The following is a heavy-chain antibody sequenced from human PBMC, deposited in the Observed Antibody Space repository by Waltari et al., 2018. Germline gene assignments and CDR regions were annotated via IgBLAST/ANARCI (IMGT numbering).Heavy chain of an antibody. CDR3: ARAYFDWSVPLDY. V-gene: IGHV4-39*07. CDR1: GGSISSSSYY. D-gene: IGHD3-9*01. J-gene: IGHJ4*02. CDR2: ISYIGST. Sequence: QLQLPESGPGLVKPSETLSLTCTVSGGSISSSSYYWGWIRQPPGKGLEWIGRISYIGSTYYNPSLKSRVTISVDTSKNQFSLKRSSVTAADTAVYYCARAYFDWSVPLDYWGQGTLVTVSS.